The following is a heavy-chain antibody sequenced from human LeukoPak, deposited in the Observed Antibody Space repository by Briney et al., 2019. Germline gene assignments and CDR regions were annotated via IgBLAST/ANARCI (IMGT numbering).Heavy chain of an antibody. J-gene: IGHJ4*02. V-gene: IGHV4-39*01. D-gene: IGHD1-1*01. Sequence: TSETLSLTCTVSGGSISSSYYYWGWIRQPPGKGLEWIGTIYYSGGTYYNPSLKSRVTIPVDTSKNQFSLKLSSVTAPDTAVYYCARHEDRNWYFDHWGQGTLVTVSS. CDR2: IYYSGGT. CDR1: GGSISSSYYY. CDR3: ARHEDRNWYFDH.